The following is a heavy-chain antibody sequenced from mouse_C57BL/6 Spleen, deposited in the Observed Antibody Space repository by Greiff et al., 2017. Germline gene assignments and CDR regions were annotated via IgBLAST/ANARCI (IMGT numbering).Heavy chain of an antibody. CDR2: IYPGSDGT. D-gene: IGHD2-1*01. J-gene: IGHJ3*01. CDR1: GYAFPNYC. V-gene: IGHV1-54*01. Sequence: QVQLQQSGAELVRPGTSVKLSCKASGYAFPNYCIGGVKQGPGQGLGGIGVIYPGSDGTNYNAKFKGKATLTAAKSSSTAYMQLSSLTSEDAAVYFCARDGNYESFAYWGQGTLVTVSA. CDR3: ARDGNYESFAY.